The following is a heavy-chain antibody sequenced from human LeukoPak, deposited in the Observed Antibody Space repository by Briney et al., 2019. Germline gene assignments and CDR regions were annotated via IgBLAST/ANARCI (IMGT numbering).Heavy chain of an antibody. CDR3: SAYISSWSFDY. Sequence: GGSLRLSCAASGFTFSSYAMSWARQAPGKGLELVSAISGSGGSAYYAGSVKGRFTISRDNSKNTLYLQMKSLTAEDAAIYFCSAYISSWSFDYWGQGTLVTVSS. J-gene: IGHJ4*02. CDR1: GFTFSSYA. D-gene: IGHD6-13*01. CDR2: ISGSGGSA. V-gene: IGHV3-23*01.